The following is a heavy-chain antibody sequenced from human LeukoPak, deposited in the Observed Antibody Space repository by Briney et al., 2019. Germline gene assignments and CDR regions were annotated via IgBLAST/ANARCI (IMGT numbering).Heavy chain of an antibody. CDR1: SGSISSYY. Sequence: TSETLSLTCTVSSGSISSYYWSWIRQPPGKGLEWIGYIYYTGSTNYNPSLKSRVTISVDTSKNQFSLNLSSVTAADTAVYYCARHGPYLGRLGWFDPWGQGTLVTVPS. CDR3: ARHGPYLGRLGWFDP. J-gene: IGHJ5*02. V-gene: IGHV4-59*08. CDR2: IYYTGST. D-gene: IGHD1-26*01.